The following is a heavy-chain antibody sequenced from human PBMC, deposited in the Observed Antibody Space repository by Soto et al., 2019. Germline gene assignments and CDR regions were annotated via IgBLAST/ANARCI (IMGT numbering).Heavy chain of an antibody. CDR3: ASPQGKDSYYYGMDV. J-gene: IGHJ6*02. Sequence: GVSLRLSCAASGFTFSSYGMHWVRQAPGKGLEWVAVISYDGSNKYYADSVKGRFTISRDNSKNTLYLQMNSLRAEDTAVYYSASPQGKDSYYYGMDVWGQGTTVTVS. V-gene: IGHV3-30*03. CDR1: GFTFSSYG. CDR2: ISYDGSNK.